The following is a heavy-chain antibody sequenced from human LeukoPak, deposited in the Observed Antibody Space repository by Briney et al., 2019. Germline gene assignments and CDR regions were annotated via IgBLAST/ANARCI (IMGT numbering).Heavy chain of an antibody. J-gene: IGHJ4*02. CDR2: INPSGGST. Sequence: ASVKVSCKASGYTFTSYYMHWVRQAPGRGLEWMGIINPSGGSTSYAQKSQGRVTMTRDTSTSTVYMELSSLRSEDTAVYYCARDYGSDVRTRPFDYWGQGTLVTVSS. D-gene: IGHD3-10*02. CDR3: ARDYGSDVRTRPFDY. CDR1: GYTFTSYY. V-gene: IGHV1-46*01.